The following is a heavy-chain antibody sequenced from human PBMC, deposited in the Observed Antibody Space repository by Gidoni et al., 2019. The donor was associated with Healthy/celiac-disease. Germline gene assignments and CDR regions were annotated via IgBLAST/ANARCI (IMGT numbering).Heavy chain of an antibody. D-gene: IGHD2-2*01. V-gene: IGHV3-23*01. CDR2: ISGSGGST. J-gene: IGHJ5*02. CDR3: AKRLGYCSSTSCYFSA. CDR1: GFTFSSSA. Sequence: EVQLLESGGGLVQPGGSLRLSCAASGFTFSSSAMSWVRQAPGKGLEWVAAISGSGGSTYYADSVKGRFTSSRDNSKNTLYLQMNSLRAEDTAVYYCAKRLGYCSSTSCYFSAWGQGTLVTVSS.